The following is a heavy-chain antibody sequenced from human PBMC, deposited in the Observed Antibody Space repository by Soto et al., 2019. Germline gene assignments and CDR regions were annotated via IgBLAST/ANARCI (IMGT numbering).Heavy chain of an antibody. CDR3: ARPPGYSSSWYYVY. Sequence: ASGKVSCKASGYTFTSYGISWVRQAPGQGLEWMGWISAYNGNTNYAQKLQGRVTMTTDTSTSTAYMELRSLRSDDTAVYYCARPPGYSSSWYYVYWGQGTLVTVSS. V-gene: IGHV1-18*01. CDR1: GYTFTSYG. D-gene: IGHD6-13*01. CDR2: ISAYNGNT. J-gene: IGHJ4*02.